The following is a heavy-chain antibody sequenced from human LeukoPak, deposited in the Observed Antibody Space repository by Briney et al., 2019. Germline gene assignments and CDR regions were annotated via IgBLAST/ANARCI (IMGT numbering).Heavy chain of an antibody. V-gene: IGHV3-7*01. CDR3: ARDSSGWNDY. J-gene: IGHJ4*02. CDR1: GFTFSTYW. CDR2: IKRDGREK. Sequence: PGGSLRLSCVASGFTFSTYWMTWVRQAPGKGLEWVANIKRDGREKHYVGSVKGRFTISRDNVKNSLYLQMNSLRVEDTAVYYCARDSSGWNDYWGQGTLVTVSS. D-gene: IGHD6-25*01.